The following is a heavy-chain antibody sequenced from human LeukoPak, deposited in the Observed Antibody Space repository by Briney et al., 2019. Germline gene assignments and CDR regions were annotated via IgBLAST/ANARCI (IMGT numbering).Heavy chain of an antibody. Sequence: SETLSLTCTVSGGSLSSYYWSWIRQPPGKGLEWIGYIYYTGSTNYNPSLKSRLAISVDTSKNEFSLKLSSVTAADTAVYYCAGRNFDFWNDYYYMDVWGKGTTVTVSS. CDR1: GGSLSSYY. D-gene: IGHD3-3*01. CDR2: IYYTGST. CDR3: AGRNFDFWNDYYYMDV. J-gene: IGHJ6*03. V-gene: IGHV4-59*01.